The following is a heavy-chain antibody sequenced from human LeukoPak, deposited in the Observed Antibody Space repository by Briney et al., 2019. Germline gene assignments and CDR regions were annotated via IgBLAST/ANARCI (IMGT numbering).Heavy chain of an antibody. CDR2: ISGSGGNT. V-gene: IGHV3-23*01. Sequence: PGGSLRLSCATSGFPFSSYAMTWVRQAPGRGLECVSGISGSGGNTYYANSMKGRFTISRDKSRNTVYLQMNSLRVEDAAVYYCVKENGLGPNYFDYWGQGTLVTVSS. D-gene: IGHD2-8*01. CDR1: GFPFSSYA. J-gene: IGHJ4*02. CDR3: VKENGLGPNYFDY.